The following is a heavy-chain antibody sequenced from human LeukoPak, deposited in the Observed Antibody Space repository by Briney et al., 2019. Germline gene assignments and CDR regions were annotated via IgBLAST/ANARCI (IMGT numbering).Heavy chain of an antibody. Sequence: PGGSLRLSCAASGFTFSSYAMSWVRQAPGRGLEWVSAISGSGGSTYYADSVKGRFTISRDNSKNTLYLQMNSLRAEDTAVYYCAKTPYYYGSGSYRMAYWGQGTLVTVSS. CDR1: GFTFSSYA. V-gene: IGHV3-23*01. J-gene: IGHJ4*02. CDR2: ISGSGGST. CDR3: AKTPYYYGSGSYRMAY. D-gene: IGHD3-10*01.